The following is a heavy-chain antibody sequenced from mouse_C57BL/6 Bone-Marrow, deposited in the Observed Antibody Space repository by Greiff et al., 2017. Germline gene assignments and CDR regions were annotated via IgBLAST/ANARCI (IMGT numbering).Heavy chain of an antibody. V-gene: IGHV8-8*01. D-gene: IGHD2-2*01. CDR3: ARIRWLPFAY. CDR1: GFSLSTFGMG. Sequence: QVQLQESGPGILQPSQTLSMTCSFSGFSLSTFGMGVGWIRQPSGKGLEWLAHIGWDDDKYYNPALKSRLTVSKDTSKNQVFLKIANVDTSDTAIYYCARIRWLPFAYWGQGTLVTVSA. J-gene: IGHJ3*01. CDR2: IGWDDDK.